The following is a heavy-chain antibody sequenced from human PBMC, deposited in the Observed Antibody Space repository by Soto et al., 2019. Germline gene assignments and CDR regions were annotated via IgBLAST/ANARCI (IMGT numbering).Heavy chain of an antibody. CDR3: ARGSPPRAGYSRFDP. Sequence: SDTLALTCAVYGGAFSGYYWSWIRQPPGKGLEWIGEINHSGSTNYNPSLKSRVTISVDTSKNQFSLKLSSVTAADTAVYYCARGSPPRAGYSRFDPWGQGTLVTVSS. J-gene: IGHJ5*02. CDR1: GGAFSGYY. CDR2: INHSGST. D-gene: IGHD3-22*01. V-gene: IGHV4-34*01.